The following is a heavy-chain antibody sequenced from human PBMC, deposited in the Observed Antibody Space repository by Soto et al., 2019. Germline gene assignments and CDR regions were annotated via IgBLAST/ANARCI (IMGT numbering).Heavy chain of an antibody. CDR1: GFTFSSYA. J-gene: IGHJ4*02. CDR3: AKDPGASSDWHGGLY. CDR2: ISYDGSNK. V-gene: IGHV3-30-3*01. Sequence: GGSLRLSCAASGFTFSSYAMHWVRQAPGKGLEWVAVISYDGSNKYYADSVKGRFTISRDNSKNTLYLQMNSLRAEDTAVYYCAKDPGASSDWHGGLYWGQGTLVTVSS. D-gene: IGHD6-19*01.